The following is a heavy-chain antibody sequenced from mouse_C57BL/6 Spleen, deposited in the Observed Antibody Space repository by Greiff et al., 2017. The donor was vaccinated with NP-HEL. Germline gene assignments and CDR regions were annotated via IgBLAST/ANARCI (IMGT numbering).Heavy chain of an antibody. D-gene: IGHD2-2*01. Sequence: VQLQQSGAELVKPGASVKLSCTASGFTIKDYYMHWVKQRTEQGLEWIGRIDPEDGETKYAPKFQGKATITADTSSNTAYLQLSSLTSEDAAVYYCASLMVTTRYYFDYWGQGTTLTVSS. CDR1: GFTIKDYY. V-gene: IGHV14-2*01. CDR2: IDPEDGET. J-gene: IGHJ2*01. CDR3: ASLMVTTRYYFDY.